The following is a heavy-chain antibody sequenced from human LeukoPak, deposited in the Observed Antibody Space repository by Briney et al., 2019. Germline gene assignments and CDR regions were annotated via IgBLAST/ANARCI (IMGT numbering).Heavy chain of an antibody. CDR2: IYYSGST. D-gene: IGHD6-19*01. V-gene: IGHV4-39*07. CDR1: GGSISSSSYY. J-gene: IGHJ4*02. CDR3: ARTGPWLKYYFDY. Sequence: PSETLSLTCTVSGGSISSSSYYWGWIRQPPGKGLEWIGSIYYSGSTYYNPSLKSRVTISVDTSKNQFSLKLSSVTAADTAVYYCARTGPWLKYYFDYWGQGTLVTVSS.